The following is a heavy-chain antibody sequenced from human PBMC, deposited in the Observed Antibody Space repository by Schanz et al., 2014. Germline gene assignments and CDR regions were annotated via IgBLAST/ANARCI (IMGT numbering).Heavy chain of an antibody. V-gene: IGHV1-46*03. CDR2: INPSGGST. J-gene: IGHJ4*02. CDR3: AREAVDAAAGGNY. D-gene: IGHD6-13*01. Sequence: QVQLVQSGTQVKKPGASVKLSCKASGYTFTSYSMHWVRQAPGQGLEWMGMINPSGGSTNYAQKFQGRVTMTRDTSTSTVYMELSSLRSEDTAVYYCAREAVDAAAGGNYWGQGTLVTVSS. CDR1: GYTFTSYS.